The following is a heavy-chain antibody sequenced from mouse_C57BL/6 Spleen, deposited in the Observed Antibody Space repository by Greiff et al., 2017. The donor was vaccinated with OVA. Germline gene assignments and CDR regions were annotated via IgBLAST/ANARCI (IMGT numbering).Heavy chain of an antibody. V-gene: IGHV1-66*01. CDR3: ARGLRLQRDY. CDR1: GYSFTSYY. D-gene: IGHD3-2*02. CDR2: IYPGSGNT. Sequence: VQLQESGPELVKPGASVKISCKASGYSFTSYYIHWVKQRPGLGLEWIGWIYPGSGNTKYNEKFKGKATLTADTSSSTAYMQLSSLTSEDSAVYYCARGLRLQRDYWGQGTSVTVSS. J-gene: IGHJ4*01.